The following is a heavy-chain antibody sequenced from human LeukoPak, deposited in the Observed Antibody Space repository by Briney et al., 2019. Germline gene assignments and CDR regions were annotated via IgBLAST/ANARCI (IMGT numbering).Heavy chain of an antibody. CDR3: ARRGGGYYYYYGMDV. Sequence: PSGTLSLTCGVSGGSVINTNWWTWVRQPPGKGLEWIGEVHLDGRTNYNPSLESRLTMSVDVSENQVSLKLTSVTAADTAVYYCARRGGGYYYYYGMDVWGQGTTVTVSS. CDR2: VHLDGRT. V-gene: IGHV4-4*02. J-gene: IGHJ6*02. CDR1: GGSVINTNW. D-gene: IGHD4-23*01.